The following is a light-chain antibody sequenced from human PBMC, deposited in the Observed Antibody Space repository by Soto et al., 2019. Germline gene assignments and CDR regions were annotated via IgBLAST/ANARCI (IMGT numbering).Light chain of an antibody. Sequence: EIVMTQSPATLSVSPGERATLSCRASQSVGSGLSWYQQKPDQAPRLLIYGASTRATGIPARFSGSGSGTEFTLTISSLQSEDFTVYSCLQYHNLWAFGQGTKVDIK. J-gene: IGKJ1*01. CDR2: GAS. CDR1: QSVGSG. V-gene: IGKV3-15*01. CDR3: LQYHNLWA.